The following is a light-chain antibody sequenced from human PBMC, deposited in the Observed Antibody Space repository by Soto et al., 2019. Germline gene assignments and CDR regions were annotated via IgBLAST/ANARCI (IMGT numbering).Light chain of an antibody. V-gene: IGKV1-39*01. CDR1: QSVRSH. Sequence: DIQMTQSPSSLSASVGDRVTITCRASQSVRSHLNWFQQKPGKAPDLLIYGASSLQSGVQSRFSGSGSGTDFTLTIRSLQPEDFATYYCQQSYSTPITFGQGTRLEIK. CDR3: QQSYSTPIT. CDR2: GAS. J-gene: IGKJ5*01.